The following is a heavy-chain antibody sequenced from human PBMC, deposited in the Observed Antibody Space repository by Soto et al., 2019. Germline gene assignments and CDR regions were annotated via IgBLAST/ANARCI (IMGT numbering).Heavy chain of an antibody. Sequence: XGSLLLSCAASGFTFSSYAMSGVRQAPGKGLEWVSAISGSGGSTYYADSVKGRFTISRDNSKNTLYLQMNSLRSEDTAVYYCAKKQWPGYWGQGTLVTVSS. CDR3: AKKQWPGY. J-gene: IGHJ4*02. V-gene: IGHV3-23*01. CDR2: ISGSGGST. D-gene: IGHD6-19*01. CDR1: GFTFSSYA.